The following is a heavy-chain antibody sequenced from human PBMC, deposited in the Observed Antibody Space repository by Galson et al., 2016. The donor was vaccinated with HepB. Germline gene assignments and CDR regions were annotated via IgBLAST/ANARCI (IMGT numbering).Heavy chain of an antibody. CDR3: AKDAGLLDWYFDL. D-gene: IGHD1-26*01. J-gene: IGHJ2*01. CDR1: GFTFSTQS. V-gene: IGHV3-23*01. Sequence: SLRLSCAATGFTFSTQSMTWVRQAPGKGLQWVATIANSGYSTYYADSVKGRFTISRDNSKNTLNLQMNSLRAEDTAMYYCAKDAGLLDWYFDLWGRGTLVTVSS. CDR2: IANSGYST.